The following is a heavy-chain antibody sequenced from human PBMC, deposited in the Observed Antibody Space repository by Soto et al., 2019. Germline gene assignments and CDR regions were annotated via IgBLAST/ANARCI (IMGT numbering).Heavy chain of an antibody. Sequence: QVVESGGGVVQPGRSLRLSCGASGFTFSTYAMHWVRQAPGKGLEWVAVMSYDGGNIYYADSVKGRFTISRDNAKNTLYLQMNSLGIEDSAVYYCVKDGAHGSGCSYRNYYGLDVWGQGTTVTVSS. CDR1: GFTFSTYA. V-gene: IGHV3-30*18. D-gene: IGHD3-10*01. CDR2: MSYDGGNI. J-gene: IGHJ6*02. CDR3: VKDGAHGSGCSYRNYYGLDV.